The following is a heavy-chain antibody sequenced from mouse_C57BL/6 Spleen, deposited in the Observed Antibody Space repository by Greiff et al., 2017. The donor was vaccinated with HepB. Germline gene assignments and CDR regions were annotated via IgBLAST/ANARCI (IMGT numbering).Heavy chain of an antibody. J-gene: IGHJ4*01. CDR2: IHPNSGST. D-gene: IGHD4-1*02. CDR1: GYTFTSYW. CDR3: ARKPSTGTPYAMDY. V-gene: IGHV1-64*01. Sequence: QVQLQQPGAELVKPGASVKLSCKASGYTFTSYWMHWVKQGPGQGLEWIGMIHPNSGSTNYNEKFKRKATLTVDKSSSTAYMQLISLTSEYSAVYYCARKPSTGTPYAMDYWGQGTSVTVSS.